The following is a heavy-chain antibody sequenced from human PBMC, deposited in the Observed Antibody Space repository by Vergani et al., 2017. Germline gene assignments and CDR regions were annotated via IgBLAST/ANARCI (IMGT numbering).Heavy chain of an antibody. CDR3: ARRAGPDGYYYYGMDV. J-gene: IGHJ6*04. Sequence: EVQLVQSGAEVKKPGESLKISCKGSGYSFTSYWIGWVRQMPGKSLEWMGIIHTGDSDTRYSPSFQGQVTISADKSISTAYLQWSSLKASDTAMYYCARRAGPDGYYYYGMDVWGEGTTVTVSS. CDR2: IHTGDSDT. D-gene: IGHD6-19*01. V-gene: IGHV5-51*01. CDR1: GYSFTSYW.